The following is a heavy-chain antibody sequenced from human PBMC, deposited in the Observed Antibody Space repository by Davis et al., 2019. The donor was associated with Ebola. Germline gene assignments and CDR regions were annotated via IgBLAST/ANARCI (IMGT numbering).Heavy chain of an antibody. D-gene: IGHD5-18*01. CDR2: ISQSGST. V-gene: IGHV4-4*02. CDR3: ARGHSYGHSLFDY. J-gene: IGHJ4*02. CDR1: GDSISSSNW. Sequence: MPSETLSLTCAVSGDSISSSNWWSWVRQPPGKGLEWIGEISQSGSTNYNPSLKNRVTISVDKSKNQFSLKLSSVTAADTAVYYCARGHSYGHSLFDYWGQGTLVTVSS.